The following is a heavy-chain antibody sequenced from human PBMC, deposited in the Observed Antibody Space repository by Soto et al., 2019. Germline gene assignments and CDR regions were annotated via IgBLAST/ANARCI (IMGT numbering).Heavy chain of an antibody. CDR3: ARSRSNMGSLAAAGPLPYAFYI. CDR1: GCTFSSYA. J-gene: IGHJ3*02. CDR2: IIPIFGTA. Sequence: SSVKCYVNASGCTFSSYAISWVRQAPGQVLDCIGGIIPIFGTANYAQNFQGRVTVTADESTSKDYMELSSLRSEDTAVYYCARSRSNMGSLAAAGPLPYAFYIWGQGTMVNVSS. V-gene: IGHV1-69*13. D-gene: IGHD6-13*01.